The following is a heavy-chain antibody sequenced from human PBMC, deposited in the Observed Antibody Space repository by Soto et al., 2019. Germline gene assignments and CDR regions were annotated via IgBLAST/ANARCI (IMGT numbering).Heavy chain of an antibody. D-gene: IGHD2-15*01. CDR1: GYTFTTYG. CDR2: ISASDGNT. V-gene: IGHV1-18*01. J-gene: IGHJ4*02. Sequence: QVQLVQSGTEVKEPGASVKVSCKASGYTFTTYGFSWVRQAPGQGLEWMGWISASDGNTVRAQKFQGRLTMTTDTSTSTAYMELRSLRSDDTAVYYCARDPNCCAGNCYFDYWGQGTLVTVSS. CDR3: ARDPNCCAGNCYFDY.